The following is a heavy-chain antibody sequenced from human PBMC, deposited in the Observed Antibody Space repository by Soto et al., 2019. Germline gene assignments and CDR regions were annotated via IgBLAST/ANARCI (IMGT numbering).Heavy chain of an antibody. D-gene: IGHD5-12*01. CDR3: ARQIYDSDPGPNFKYYFDS. CDR1: WYSFAGYW. CDR2: IDPSDSQT. J-gene: IGHJ4*02. V-gene: IGHV5-10-1*01. Sequence: GESRKISCKGSWYSFAGYWITWVRQKPGKGLEWMGRIDPSDSQTYYSPSFRGHVTISVTKSITTVFLQWSSLRASDTAMYYCARQIYDSDPGPNFKYYFDSLGQGTPVNVSS.